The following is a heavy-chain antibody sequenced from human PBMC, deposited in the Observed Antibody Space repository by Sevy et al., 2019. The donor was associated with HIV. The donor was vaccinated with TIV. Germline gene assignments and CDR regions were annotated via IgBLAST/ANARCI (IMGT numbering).Heavy chain of an antibody. V-gene: IGHV3-66*01. CDR2: IHSDDTT. D-gene: IGHD5-18*01. CDR1: GFTFRTSG. Sequence: GGSLRLSCVTSGFTFRTSGMHWVRQSPGKGLEWVAVIHSDDTTYHADSVKDRFTISRDNFKNTLYLHMSSLRAEDTAVYYCARGKSGYGYALNYWGQGTLVTVSS. CDR3: ARGKSGYGYALNY. J-gene: IGHJ4*02.